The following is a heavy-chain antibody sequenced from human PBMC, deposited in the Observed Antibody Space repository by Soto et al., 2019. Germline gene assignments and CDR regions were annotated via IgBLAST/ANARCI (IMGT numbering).Heavy chain of an antibody. V-gene: IGHV3-23*01. CDR2: ISGSGGST. J-gene: IGHJ5*02. Sequence: EVQLLESGGGLVQPGGSLRLSCAASGFTFSSYAMSWVRQAPGKGLEWVSAISGSGGSTYYADSVKGRFTISRDNSKNTLYLQMNSLRAEDTAVYYCAKDRGIAARFWGTGFDPWGQGTLVTVSS. D-gene: IGHD6-6*01. CDR1: GFTFSSYA. CDR3: AKDRGIAARFWGTGFDP.